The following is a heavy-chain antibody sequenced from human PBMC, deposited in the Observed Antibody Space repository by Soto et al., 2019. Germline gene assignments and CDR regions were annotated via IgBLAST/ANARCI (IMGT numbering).Heavy chain of an antibody. CDR3: ARGFYGDPPALDC. Sequence: EVQLVESGGGLVQPGGSLRLSCAASGFTFSSYYMHWVRQAPGTGLVWISRIKTDGSFSSYADSVKGRFTISRDNARNTLFVQMNSLSDDDTAVYYCARGFYGDPPALDCWGQGTLVSVSS. CDR2: IKTDGSFS. J-gene: IGHJ4*02. V-gene: IGHV3-74*01. CDR1: GFTFSSYY. D-gene: IGHD4-17*01.